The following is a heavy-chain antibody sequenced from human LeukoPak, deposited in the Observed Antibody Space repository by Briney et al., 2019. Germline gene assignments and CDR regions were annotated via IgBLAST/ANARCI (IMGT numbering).Heavy chain of an antibody. CDR1: GGSISSSSYY. V-gene: IGHV4-39*01. CDR2: IYYSGST. Sequence: SETLSLTCTVSGGSISSSSYYWGWIRQPPGKGLEWIGSIYYSGSTYYNPSLKSRVTISVDTSKNRFSLKLSSVTAADTAVYYCARRLSREGAFDIWGQGTMVTVSS. D-gene: IGHD2-2*01. J-gene: IGHJ3*02. CDR3: ARRLSREGAFDI.